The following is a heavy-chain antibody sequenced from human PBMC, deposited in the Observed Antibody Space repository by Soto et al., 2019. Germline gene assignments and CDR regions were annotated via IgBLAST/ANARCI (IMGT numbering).Heavy chain of an antibody. D-gene: IGHD2-15*01. J-gene: IGHJ6*02. CDR2: IYYSGST. CDR1: GGSISSYY. CDR3: ATLSSGGSPNNYYGMDV. Sequence: PSETLSLTCTVSGGSISSYYWSWIRQPPGKGLEWIGYIYYSGSTNYNPSLKSRVTISVDTSKNQFSLKLSSVTAADTAVYYCATLSSGGSPNNYYGMDVWGQGTTVTVS. V-gene: IGHV4-59*08.